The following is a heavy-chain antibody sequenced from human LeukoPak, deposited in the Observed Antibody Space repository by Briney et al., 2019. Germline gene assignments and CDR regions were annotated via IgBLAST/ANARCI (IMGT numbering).Heavy chain of an antibody. J-gene: IGHJ4*02. CDR2: ISYDGSNK. V-gene: IGHV3-30*18. CDR3: AKVGGWYEDY. Sequence: GGSLRLSCAASGFTFSSYGMHWVRQAPGKGLEWVAVISYDGSNKYYADSVKGRFTISRDNSKNTLYLQMNSLRAEDTAVYYCAKVGGWYEDYWGQGTLVTVSS. CDR1: GFTFSSYG. D-gene: IGHD6-19*01.